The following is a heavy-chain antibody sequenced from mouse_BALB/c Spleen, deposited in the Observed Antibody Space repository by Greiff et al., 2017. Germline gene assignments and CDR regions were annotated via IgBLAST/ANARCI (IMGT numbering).Heavy chain of an antibody. D-gene: IGHD1-2*01. CDR2: ISYSGST. CDR1: GYSITSDYA. CDR3: ARGETGPTTAYDAMDY. Sequence: EVNLVESGPGLVKPSQSLSLTCTVTGYSITSDYAWNWIRQFPGNKLEWMGYISYSGSTSYNPSLKSRISITRDTSKNQFFLQLNSVTTEDTATYYCARGETGPTTAYDAMDYWGQGTSVTVSS. J-gene: IGHJ4*01. V-gene: IGHV3-2*02.